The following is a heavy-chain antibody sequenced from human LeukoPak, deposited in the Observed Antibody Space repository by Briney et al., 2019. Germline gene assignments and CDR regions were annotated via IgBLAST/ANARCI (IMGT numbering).Heavy chain of an antibody. CDR2: ISYDGSNK. CDR1: GFTFSSYA. V-gene: IGHV3-30-3*01. CDR3: ARDSLIVGALFDY. J-gene: IGHJ4*02. D-gene: IGHD1-26*01. Sequence: PGGSLRLSCAASGFTFSSYAVHWVRQAPGKGLEWVAVISYDGSNKYYADSVKGRFTISRDNSKNTLYLQMNSLRAEDTAVYYCARDSLIVGALFDYWGQGTLVTVSS.